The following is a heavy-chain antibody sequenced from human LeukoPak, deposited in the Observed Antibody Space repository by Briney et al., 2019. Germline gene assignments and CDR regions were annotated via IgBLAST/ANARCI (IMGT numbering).Heavy chain of an antibody. J-gene: IGHJ4*02. CDR1: GFTVSSNY. CDR2: IYSGGST. Sequence: PGGSLRLSCAASGFTVSSNYMSWVRQAPGQGLEWVSVIYSGGSTYYADSVKGRFTISRDNSKNTLYLQMNSLRAEDTAVYYCARELRRSYYFDYWGQGTLVTVSS. CDR3: ARELRRSYYFDY. V-gene: IGHV3-53*01.